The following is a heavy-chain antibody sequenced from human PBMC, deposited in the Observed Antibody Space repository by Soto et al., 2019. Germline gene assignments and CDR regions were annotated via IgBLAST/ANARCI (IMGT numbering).Heavy chain of an antibody. Sequence: QVQLQQWGAGLRKPSETLSLTCALHGGSFSGYYWSWIRQAPGKGLVWIGEITHSGGTKYNPSLKIRVPISADSSKNWFSLSLTSLTAADTAVYYCARVLMLRGAIFPEGYSYHMDLWGKGTTVTVSS. CDR1: GGSFSGYY. V-gene: IGHV4-34*02. J-gene: IGHJ6*03. CDR2: ITHSGGT. D-gene: IGHD3-10*01. CDR3: ARVLMLRGAIFPEGYSYHMDL.